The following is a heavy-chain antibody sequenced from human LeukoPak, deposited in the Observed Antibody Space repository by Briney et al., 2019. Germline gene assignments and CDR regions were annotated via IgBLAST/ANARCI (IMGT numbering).Heavy chain of an antibody. CDR2: ISYDGSNK. CDR1: GFTFSSYG. J-gene: IGHJ4*02. CDR3: ASSWAYFDS. D-gene: IGHD6-13*01. Sequence: PGGSLRLSCAASGFTFSSYGMHWVRQAPGKGLEWVAVISYDGSNKYYADSMKGRFTISRDNSKNTLYLQMNSLRAEDTAVYYCASSWAYFDSWGQGTLVTVSS. V-gene: IGHV3-30*03.